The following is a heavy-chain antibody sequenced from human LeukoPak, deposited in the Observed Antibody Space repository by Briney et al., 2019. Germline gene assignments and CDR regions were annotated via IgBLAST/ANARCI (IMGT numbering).Heavy chain of an antibody. CDR2: IYYSGST. Sequence: SETLSLTCTVSGGSLSSYYWSWIRQPPGKGLEWIGYIYYSGSTNYSPALKSRVTISVDTSKNQFSLKLSSVTAADTAVYYCARAAPWFDPWGQGTLVTVSS. CDR1: GGSLSSYY. V-gene: IGHV4-59*01. CDR3: ARAAPWFDP. J-gene: IGHJ5*02.